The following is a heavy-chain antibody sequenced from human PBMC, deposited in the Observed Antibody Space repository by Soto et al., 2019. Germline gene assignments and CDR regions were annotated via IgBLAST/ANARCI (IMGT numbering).Heavy chain of an antibody. V-gene: IGHV4-39*01. J-gene: IGHJ5*02. CDR1: GGSISSSRYY. CDR2: ICYSGST. Sequence: QLQLQESGPGLVKPSETLSLTCTVSGGSISSSRYYWGWIRQPPGKGLEWIGSICYSGSTDYNPALKSRVTIAGDMAKNQYSLKLSSVTAADTAVYYCARGRNWFDPGGQGTLGTVSS. CDR3: ARGRNWFDP.